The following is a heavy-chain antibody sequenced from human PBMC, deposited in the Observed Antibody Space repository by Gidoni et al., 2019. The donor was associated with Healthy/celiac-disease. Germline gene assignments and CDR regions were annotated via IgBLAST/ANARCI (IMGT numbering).Heavy chain of an antibody. CDR1: GFTFSSYS. CDR3: ARDSPLVQGGYGMDV. V-gene: IGHV3-21*01. J-gene: IGHJ6*02. Sequence: EVQLVESGGGLVKPGGSLRLSCAASGFTFSSYSMNWVRQAPGKGLEWVSSISSSSSYIYYADSVKGRFTISRDNAKNSLYLQMNSLRAEDTAVYYCARDSPLVQGGYGMDVWGQGTTVTVSS. CDR2: ISSSSSYI.